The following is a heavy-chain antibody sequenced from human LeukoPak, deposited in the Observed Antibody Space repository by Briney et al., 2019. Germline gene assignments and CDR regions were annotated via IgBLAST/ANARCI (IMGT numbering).Heavy chain of an antibody. CDR2: IYYIGST. V-gene: IGHV4-59*08. D-gene: IGHD4-17*01. Sequence: SETLSLTCTVSGDSMSHYYWSWIRQAPGKGLECLGYIYYIGSTTYSPSLKSRVTISVDTSKSLFSLNLTFVTAADTGVYYCARRTTGLFDYWGLGTLVTVSS. CDR1: GDSMSHYY. CDR3: ARRTTGLFDY. J-gene: IGHJ4*02.